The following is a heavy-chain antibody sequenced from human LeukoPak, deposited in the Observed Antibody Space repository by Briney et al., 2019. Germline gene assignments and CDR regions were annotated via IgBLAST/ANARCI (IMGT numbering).Heavy chain of an antibody. CDR1: GFSFSNFD. V-gene: IGHV3-21*01. CDR3: ARGGTVTTNNWFDP. Sequence: GGSLRLSCAASGFSFSNFDMTWVRQAPGKGLEWVSSISSSSSYIYYADSVKGRFTISRDNAKNSLYLQMNSLRAEDTAVYYCARGGTVTTNNWFDPWGQGTLVTVSS. J-gene: IGHJ5*02. D-gene: IGHD4-17*01. CDR2: ISSSSSYI.